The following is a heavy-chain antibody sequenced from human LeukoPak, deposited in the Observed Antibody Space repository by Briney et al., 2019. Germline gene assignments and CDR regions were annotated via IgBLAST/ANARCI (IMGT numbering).Heavy chain of an antibody. V-gene: IGHV3-21*01. CDR2: ISSSSSYT. Sequence: PGGSLRLSCAASGFTFSSYSMNWVRRAPGKGLEWVSSISSSSSYTYYADSVKGRFTISRDNAKNSLYLQMNSLRAEDTAVYYCARDRGFDPWGQGTLVTVSS. CDR1: GFTFSSYS. CDR3: ARDRGFDP. J-gene: IGHJ5*02. D-gene: IGHD3-10*01.